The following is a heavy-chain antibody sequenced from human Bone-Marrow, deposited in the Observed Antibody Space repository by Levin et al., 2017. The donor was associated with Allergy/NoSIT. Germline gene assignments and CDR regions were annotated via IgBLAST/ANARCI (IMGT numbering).Heavy chain of an antibody. CDR1: GGSFSGYY. J-gene: IGHJ3*02. D-gene: IGHD4-17*01. V-gene: IGHV4-34*01. CDR3: ARGSFLTTTVTTDDAFDI. Sequence: KPGGSLRLSCAVYGGSFSGYYWSWIRQPPGKGLEWIGEINHSGSTNYNPSLKSRVTISVDTSKNQFSLKLSSVTAADTAVYYCARGSFLTTTVTTDDAFDIWGQGTMVTVSS. CDR2: INHSGST.